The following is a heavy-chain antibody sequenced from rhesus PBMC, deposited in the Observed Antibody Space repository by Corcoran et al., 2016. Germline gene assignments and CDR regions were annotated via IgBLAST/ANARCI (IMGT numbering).Heavy chain of an antibody. Sequence: QVQLQESGPGLVKPSETLPLTCAVSGASISRNYWSWIRQAPGQGLEWIGRIYGSGGSTDYNPSLKSRVTISIDTSKNQFSLKLSSVTAADTAVYYCARGGGYGYWYFDLWGPGTPITISS. V-gene: IGHV4S2*01. D-gene: IGHD5-36*01. CDR3: ARGGGYGYWYFDL. J-gene: IGHJ2*01. CDR2: IYGSGGST. CDR1: GASISRNY.